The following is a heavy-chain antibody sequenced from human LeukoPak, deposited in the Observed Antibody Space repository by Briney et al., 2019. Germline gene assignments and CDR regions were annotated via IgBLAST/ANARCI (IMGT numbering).Heavy chain of an antibody. J-gene: IGHJ5*02. Sequence: GGSLRLSCAASGFTVSSNYMSWVRQAPGKGLEWVSVIYSGGGTYYTDSVKGRFTISRDSSKNTLYLQMNSLRVEDTAVYYCARVARYNWFDPWGQGTLVTVSS. CDR1: GFTVSSNY. CDR3: ARVARYNWFDP. CDR2: IYSGGGT. V-gene: IGHV3-53*01.